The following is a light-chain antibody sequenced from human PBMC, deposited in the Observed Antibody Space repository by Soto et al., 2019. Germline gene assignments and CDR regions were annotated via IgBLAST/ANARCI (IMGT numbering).Light chain of an antibody. CDR1: RSNIGTNT. CDR3: AAWDDSLNGLVV. Sequence: QSVLTQPPSASGTPGQRVTISCSGSRSNIGTNTVNWYQHLPGTAPQLLIYSDNQRPSGVPDRFSGSKSGTSASLAISGLQSEEEADYYCAAWDDSLNGLVVFGGGTKLTVL. CDR2: SDN. V-gene: IGLV1-44*01. J-gene: IGLJ2*01.